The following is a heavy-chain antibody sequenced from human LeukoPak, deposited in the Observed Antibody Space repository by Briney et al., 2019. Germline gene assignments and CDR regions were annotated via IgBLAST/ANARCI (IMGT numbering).Heavy chain of an antibody. J-gene: IGHJ4*02. CDR2: VNLQGST. Sequence: NPSETLSLTCGVSGGFITQTNYWTWVRPPPGKGLEWIGEVNLQGSTNYNPSLMGRVAISVDKSENHVSLHLTSVTAADTAVYYCAREGGPYRPLDYSGQGTLVTVSS. V-gene: IGHV4-4*02. CDR1: GGFITQTNY. CDR3: AREGGPYRPLDY.